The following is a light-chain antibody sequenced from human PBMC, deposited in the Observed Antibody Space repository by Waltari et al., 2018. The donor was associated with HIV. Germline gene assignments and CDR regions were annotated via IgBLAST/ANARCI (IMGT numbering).Light chain of an antibody. J-gene: IGLJ3*02. V-gene: IGLV2-14*01. CDR1: SSDIGNYNY. CDR3: SSYTSVNTRV. CDR2: EVT. Sequence: QSVLTQPASVSGSPGQSITISCTGSSSDIGNYNYVSWYQQHPGKAPKLLIYEVTNRPLGISNRFSGSKSGNTASLTISGLHLEDESDYYCSSYTSVNTRVFGGGTKLTVL.